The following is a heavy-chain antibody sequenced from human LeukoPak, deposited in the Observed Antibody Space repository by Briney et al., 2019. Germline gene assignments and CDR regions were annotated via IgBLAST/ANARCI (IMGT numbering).Heavy chain of an antibody. D-gene: IGHD3-10*01. J-gene: IGHJ3*02. Sequence: GASVKVSCKASGYTFTSYGISWVRQAPGQGLEWMGGIIPIFGTANYAQKFQGRVTITADESTSTAYMELSSLRSEDTAVYYCAESYYYGSGDALDIWGQGTMVTVSS. CDR3: AESYYYGSGDALDI. V-gene: IGHV1-69*13. CDR2: IIPIFGTA. CDR1: GYTFTSYG.